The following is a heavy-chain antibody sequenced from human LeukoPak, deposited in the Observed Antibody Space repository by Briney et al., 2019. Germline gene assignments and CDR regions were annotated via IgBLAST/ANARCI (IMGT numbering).Heavy chain of an antibody. Sequence: SETLSLTCAVYGGSFSGYYWSWIRQPPGKGLEWIGEINHSGSTNYNPSLKSRVTISVDTSKNQFSLKPSSVTAADTAVYYCATRPVVAANWFDPWGQGTLVTVSS. CDR3: ATRPVVAANWFDP. D-gene: IGHD2-15*01. V-gene: IGHV4-34*01. CDR1: GGSFSGYY. J-gene: IGHJ5*02. CDR2: INHSGST.